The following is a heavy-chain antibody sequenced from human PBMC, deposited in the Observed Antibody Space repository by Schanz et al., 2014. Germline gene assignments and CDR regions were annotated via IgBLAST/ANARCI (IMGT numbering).Heavy chain of an antibody. Sequence: EVRLVESGGGLVKPGGSLRLSCAASGFSFSTYGMTWVRQAPGKGLEWVSSISSSSMYIYQADSMRGRFTISRDNAKNSLYLQVNNLSAEDTAVYYCVRDKKGCVAVAGRAPFDYWGQGTLVTVSS. J-gene: IGHJ4*02. CDR3: VRDKKGCVAVAGRAPFDY. CDR2: ISSSSMYI. CDR1: GFSFSTYG. V-gene: IGHV3-21*01. D-gene: IGHD6-19*01.